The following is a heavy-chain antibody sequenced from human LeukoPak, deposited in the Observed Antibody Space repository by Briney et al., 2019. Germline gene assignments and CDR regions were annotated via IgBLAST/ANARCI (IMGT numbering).Heavy chain of an antibody. Sequence: GGSLRLSCAASGFAFSSYSMHWVRQAPGKGLESVSAIISNGGSTYYANSVKGRFTISRDNSKNTLYLQMGSLRVEDMAVYYCARVRMGATVSDFYYYYMDVWGKGTTVTVSS. CDR1: GFAFSSYS. D-gene: IGHD1-26*01. J-gene: IGHJ6*03. CDR2: IISNGGST. CDR3: ARVRMGATVSDFYYYYMDV. V-gene: IGHV3-64*01.